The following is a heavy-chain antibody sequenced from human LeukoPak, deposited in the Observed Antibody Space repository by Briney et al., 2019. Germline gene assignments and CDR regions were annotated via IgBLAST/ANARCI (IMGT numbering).Heavy chain of an antibody. V-gene: IGHV1-46*03. J-gene: IGHJ4*02. CDR3: ARHGSGRYYPAEGRVDY. Sequence: AASVKVSCKAFGYGFASYYIHWVRQAPGQGLEWMGIINPSVGGTTYERKFQGRVTMTRDTSTSTVYMELSSLRSEDTAVYYCARHGSGRYYPAEGRVDYWGQGTLVTVSS. CDR1: GYGFASYY. CDR2: INPSVGGT. D-gene: IGHD3-10*01.